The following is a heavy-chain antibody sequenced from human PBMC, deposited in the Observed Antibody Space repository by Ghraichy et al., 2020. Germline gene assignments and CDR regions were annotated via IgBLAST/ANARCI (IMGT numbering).Heavy chain of an antibody. J-gene: IGHJ4*02. Sequence: GGSLRLSCAASGFTFSSYAMSWVRQAPGKGLEWVSAISGSGGSTYYAASVKGRFTISRDNPKNTRDLQMTGLRAEDTAVYYCAKVSVRQQLEGGFDYWGQGTLVAVSS. CDR3: AKVSVRQQLEGGFDY. D-gene: IGHD6-13*01. CDR1: GFTFSSYA. V-gene: IGHV3-23*01. CDR2: ISGSGGST.